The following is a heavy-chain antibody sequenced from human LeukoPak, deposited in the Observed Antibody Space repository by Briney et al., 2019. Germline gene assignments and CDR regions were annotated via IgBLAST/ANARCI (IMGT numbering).Heavy chain of an antibody. V-gene: IGHV1-46*01. CDR2: INPSGGST. Sequence: ASVKVSCTASGYTFTIYYMHWVRQAPGQGLEWMGIINPSGGSTSYAQKFQGRVTMTRDTSTSTVYMELSSLRSEDTAVYYCAREGGIAARQHYYYGMDVWGQGTTVTVSS. CDR3: AREGGIAARQHYYYGMDV. CDR1: GYTFTIYY. J-gene: IGHJ6*02. D-gene: IGHD6-6*01.